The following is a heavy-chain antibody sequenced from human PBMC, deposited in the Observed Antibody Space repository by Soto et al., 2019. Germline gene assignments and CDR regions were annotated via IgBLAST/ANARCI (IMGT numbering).Heavy chain of an antibody. CDR3: ARDMSAYSSSDGMDV. D-gene: IGHD6-6*01. V-gene: IGHV3-53*01. J-gene: IGHJ6*02. CDR2: IYSGGST. CDR1: GGSISSGGYY. Sequence: PSETLSLTCTVSGGSISSGGYYMSWVRQAPGKGLEWVSVIYSGGSTYYADSVKGRFTISRDNSKNTLYLQMNSLRAEDTAVYYCARDMSAYSSSDGMDVWGQGTTVTVSS.